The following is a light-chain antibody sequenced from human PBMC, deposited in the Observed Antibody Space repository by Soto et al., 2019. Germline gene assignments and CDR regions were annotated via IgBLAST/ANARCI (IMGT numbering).Light chain of an antibody. CDR2: EVS. V-gene: IGLV2-8*01. J-gene: IGLJ1*01. CDR1: SSDVDGYNY. CDR3: SSYAGSNNFV. Sequence: QSALTQPPSASGSPGQSVTISCTGTSSDVDGYNYVSWYQQHPGKAPKLMISEVSKRPSGVPDRFSGSKSGNTASLTVSGLQAEDEADYYCSSYAGSNNFVFXTGTKVTVL.